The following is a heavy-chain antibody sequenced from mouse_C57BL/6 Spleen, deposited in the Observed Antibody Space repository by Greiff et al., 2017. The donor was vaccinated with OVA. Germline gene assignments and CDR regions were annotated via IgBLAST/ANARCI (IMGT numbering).Heavy chain of an antibody. J-gene: IGHJ1*03. CDR3: AVYGNYVGWYFDV. CDR2: INPSTGGT. V-gene: IGHV1-42*01. CDR1: GYSFTGYY. D-gene: IGHD2-1*01. Sequence: EVQLQQSGPELVKPGASVKISCKASGYSFTGYYMNWVKQSPEKSLEWIGEINPSTGGTTYNQKFKAKATLTVDKSSSTAYMQLKSLTSEDSAVYYCAVYGNYVGWYFDVWGTGTTVTGSS.